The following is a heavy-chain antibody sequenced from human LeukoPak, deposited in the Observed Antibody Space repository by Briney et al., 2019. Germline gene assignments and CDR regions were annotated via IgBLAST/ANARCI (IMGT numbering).Heavy chain of an antibody. J-gene: IGHJ4*02. V-gene: IGHV4-39*07. CDR3: ARDPVGATDYFDY. Sequence: SETLSLTCTVSGGSISSTTDYWGWIRQPPGQGLEWFGSIYSGGSTYYNPSLKSRVALSVDTSKNQFSLKLSSVTAADTAVYYCARDPVGATDYFDYWGQGTLVTVSS. CDR2: IYSGGST. D-gene: IGHD1-26*01. CDR1: GGSISSTTDY.